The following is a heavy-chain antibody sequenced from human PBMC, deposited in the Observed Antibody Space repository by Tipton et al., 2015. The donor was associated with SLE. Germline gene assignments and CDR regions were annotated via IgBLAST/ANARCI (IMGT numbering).Heavy chain of an antibody. CDR2: IHYSGST. CDR1: GGSISSGAPY. D-gene: IGHD2-8*01. J-gene: IGHJ4*02. V-gene: IGHV4-31*11. CDR3: VRLRSKVLIDY. Sequence: TLSLTCAVSGGSISSGAPYWSWIRQHPGKGLEWIGYIHYSGSTYYYPSLKSRITISVDTSKNQFSLEVRSVTAADTAVYYCVRLRSKVLIDYWGQGTLVTVSS.